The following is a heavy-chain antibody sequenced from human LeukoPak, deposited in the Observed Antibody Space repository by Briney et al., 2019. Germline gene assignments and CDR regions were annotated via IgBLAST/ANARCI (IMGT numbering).Heavy chain of an antibody. CDR3: ARAFLGELSLPLDF. CDR1: GFTFSSYW. V-gene: IGHV3-7*04. D-gene: IGHD3-16*02. Sequence: GGSLRLSCAASGFTFSSYWMGWVRQAPGKGLEWVANIKQDGSEKYYVDSVKGRFTVSRDNSMNTVYLQMNSLRPEDTAVYYCARAFLGELSLPLDFWGQGILVTVSS. J-gene: IGHJ4*02. CDR2: IKQDGSEK.